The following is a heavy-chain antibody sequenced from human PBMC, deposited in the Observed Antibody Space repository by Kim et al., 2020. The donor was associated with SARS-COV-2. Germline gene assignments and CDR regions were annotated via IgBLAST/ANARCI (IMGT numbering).Heavy chain of an antibody. CDR3: VRGFWGGSFDP. CDR2: MNPNSGKA. CDR1: GSTLSSFD. J-gene: IGHJ5*02. V-gene: IGHV1-8*01. Sequence: ASVKVSCKAAGSTLSSFDVNWVRQVPGQGLEWMGWMNPNSGKADYAQKFQGRVSMTRNTSISTAYMELSSLTSEDTAVYYCVRGFWGGSFDPWGQGTLVTVSS. D-gene: IGHD3-16*01.